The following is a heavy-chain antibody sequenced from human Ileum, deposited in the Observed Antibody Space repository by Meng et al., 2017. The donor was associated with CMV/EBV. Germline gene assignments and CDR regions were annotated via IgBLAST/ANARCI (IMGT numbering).Heavy chain of an antibody. CDR1: GYTFVGYY. CDR3: ARGPSNGDFDY. D-gene: IGHD4-17*01. CDR2: INPNTGDT. Sequence: QGQLVQSGAESKKPGASVKVSCKASGYTFVGYYIHWIRQAPGQGFEWMGWINPNTGDTDYAQKFRDRVTMTRDTSISTVFMDLNWLKSDDTAVYYCARGPSNGDFDYWGQGTLVTVSS. V-gene: IGHV1-2*02. J-gene: IGHJ4*02.